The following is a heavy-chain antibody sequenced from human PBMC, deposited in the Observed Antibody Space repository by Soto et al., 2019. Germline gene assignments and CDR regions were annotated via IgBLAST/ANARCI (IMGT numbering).Heavy chain of an antibody. CDR1: GFTFTSSA. V-gene: IGHV1-58*01. Sequence: QMQLVQSGPEVKKPGTALKVSCKASGFTFTSSAVQWVRQARVQRLEWIGWIVVCSGNTNYAQKFQERVTSTRAVSTSTAYMELSSLRSEDTAVYYCAGAIFSAGGVTHLGYWGQGTLITVSS. CDR3: AGAIFSAGGVTHLGY. CDR2: IVVCSGNT. J-gene: IGHJ4*02. D-gene: IGHD3-16*01.